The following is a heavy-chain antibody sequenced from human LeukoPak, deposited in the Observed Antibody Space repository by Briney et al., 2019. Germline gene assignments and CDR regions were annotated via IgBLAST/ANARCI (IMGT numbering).Heavy chain of an antibody. CDR1: GFTFSSYG. CDR3: AKDLTMVRGYGFDY. D-gene: IGHD3-10*01. Sequence: PGRSLRLSCAASGFTFSSYGMHWVRQAPGKGLEWVAVISYDGSNKYYAGSVKGRFTISRDNSKNTLYLQMNSLRAEDTAVYYCAKDLTMVRGYGFDYWGQGTLVTVSS. J-gene: IGHJ4*02. V-gene: IGHV3-30*18. CDR2: ISYDGSNK.